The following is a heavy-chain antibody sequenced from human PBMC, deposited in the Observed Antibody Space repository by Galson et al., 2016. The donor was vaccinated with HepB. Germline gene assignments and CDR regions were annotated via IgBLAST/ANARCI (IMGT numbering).Heavy chain of an antibody. CDR1: GFTCNTYA. D-gene: IGHD1-26*01. Sequence: SLRLSCAASGFTCNTYAMSWVRQAPGKGLEWVSAISGSGGTTYYADSVKGRFTISRDNSKNTLYLQMNSLRAEDTAVYYCAKGALQGGYYGFDVWGQGTTVTVSS. J-gene: IGHJ6*02. CDR2: ISGSGGTT. CDR3: AKGALQGGYYGFDV. V-gene: IGHV3-23*01.